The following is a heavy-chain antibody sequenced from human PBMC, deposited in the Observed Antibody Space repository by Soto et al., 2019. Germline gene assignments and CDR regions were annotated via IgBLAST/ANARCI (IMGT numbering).Heavy chain of an antibody. Sequence: QVQLVESGGGVVQPGRSLRLSCAGSGFTVSNYAMHWVRQAPGKGLEWVAVMLSDGTNRFSDSVKGRFTVSGDNSENTVYLQMNSLTGEDTAVSYCAKSGLRFFDYFDYWGQGTLVTVSS. CDR2: MLSDGTNR. CDR1: GFTVSNYA. V-gene: IGHV3-30*18. J-gene: IGHJ4*02. CDR3: AKSGLRFFDYFDY. D-gene: IGHD4-17*01.